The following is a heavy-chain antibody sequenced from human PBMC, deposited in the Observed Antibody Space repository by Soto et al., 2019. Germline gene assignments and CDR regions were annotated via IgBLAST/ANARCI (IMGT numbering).Heavy chain of an antibody. V-gene: IGHV1-69*13. Sequence: SVKVSCKASGGTFSSYAISWVRQAPGQGLEWMGGIIPIFGTANYAQKFQGRVTITADESTSTAYMELSSLRSEDTAVYYCARGNNWITPFVVWGQGTLVTVYS. J-gene: IGHJ4*02. CDR2: IIPIFGTA. CDR1: GGTFSSYA. CDR3: ARGNNWITPFVV. D-gene: IGHD1-20*01.